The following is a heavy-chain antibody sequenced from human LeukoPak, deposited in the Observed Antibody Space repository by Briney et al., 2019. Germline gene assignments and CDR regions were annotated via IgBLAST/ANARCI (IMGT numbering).Heavy chain of an antibody. CDR2: ISYDGSNK. J-gene: IGHJ4*02. Sequence: GGSLRLSCAASGFTFSSYAMQWVRQAPGKGLEWVAVISYDGSNKYYADSVKGRFTISRDNSKNTLYLQMNSLRAEDTAVYYCAKDRRYDSSGYYTPGPFDYWGQGTLVTVSS. D-gene: IGHD3-22*01. CDR1: GFTFSSYA. V-gene: IGHV3-30-3*01. CDR3: AKDRRYDSSGYYTPGPFDY.